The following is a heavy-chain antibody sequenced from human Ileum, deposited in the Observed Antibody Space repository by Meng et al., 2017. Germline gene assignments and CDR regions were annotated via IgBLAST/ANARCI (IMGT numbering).Heavy chain of an antibody. CDR3: ARGSDCSRTSCYYYYGMDV. CDR2: ISSSGSTI. Sequence: GGSLRLSCVASGFTFNSYEMNWVRQAPGKGLEWVSYISSSGSTIYYSDSAKGRFTISRDNAKNSVYLQMNSLRAEDTAVYYCARGSDCSRTSCYYYYGMDVWGQGNTVTVSS. D-gene: IGHD2-2*01. CDR1: GFTFNSYE. J-gene: IGHJ6*02. V-gene: IGHV3-48*03.